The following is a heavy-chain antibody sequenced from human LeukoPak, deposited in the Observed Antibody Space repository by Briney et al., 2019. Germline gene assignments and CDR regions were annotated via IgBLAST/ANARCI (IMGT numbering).Heavy chain of an antibody. CDR2: IYYSGST. V-gene: IGHV4-61*08. Sequence: SETLSLTCTVSGDSISSGGYYWSWIRQPPGKGLEWIGYIYYSGSTHYNPSLKSRVTISADRSRNQFSLRLKSVTAADTAVYYCARGTEKIIAVAGTWGQGTLVTVSS. CDR1: GDSISSGGYY. J-gene: IGHJ5*02. CDR3: ARGTEKIIAVAGT. D-gene: IGHD6-19*01.